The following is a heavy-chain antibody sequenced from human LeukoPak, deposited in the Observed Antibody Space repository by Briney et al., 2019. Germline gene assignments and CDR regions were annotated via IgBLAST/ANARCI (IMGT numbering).Heavy chain of an antibody. CDR2: ISGSGGST. Sequence: GGSLRLSCAASGVTFSSYAMSWVRQAPGKGLEWVSGISGSGGSTYYADSVKGRFTISRDNSKNTLYLQMNSLRAEDTAVYYCAKLNDILNNHYGMDVWGQGTTVTVSS. CDR3: AKLNDILNNHYGMDV. D-gene: IGHD3-9*01. J-gene: IGHJ6*02. CDR1: GVTFSSYA. V-gene: IGHV3-23*01.